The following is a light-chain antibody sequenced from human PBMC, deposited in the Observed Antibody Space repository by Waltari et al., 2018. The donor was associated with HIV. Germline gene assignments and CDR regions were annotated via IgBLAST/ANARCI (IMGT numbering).Light chain of an antibody. J-gene: IGLJ2*01. V-gene: IGLV3-1*01. CDR1: KLDKNY. CDR2: QDT. Sequence: SYDLIQPPSVSMSPGQTASITCSGDKLDKNYVCWYQQKPGQSPVLLIYQDTKLPSWIPVRFSGSNSGNTATLTISGTQATDEADYYCQAWDSSAAVVFGGGTKLTVL. CDR3: QAWDSSAAVV.